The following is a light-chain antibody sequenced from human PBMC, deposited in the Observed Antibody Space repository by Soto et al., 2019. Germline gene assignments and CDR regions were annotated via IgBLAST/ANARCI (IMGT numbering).Light chain of an antibody. CDR2: ANS. Sequence: QSVLAQPPSVSGAPGQRVTISCTGTSSNIGAGYDVHWYQHLPGTAPKLVIYANSNRPLGVPDRFSGSESGASASLVITGLQAEDEADYYCQSYDSTVSGYVFGNGTKVTVL. J-gene: IGLJ1*01. CDR1: SSNIGAGYD. CDR3: QSYDSTVSGYV. V-gene: IGLV1-40*01.